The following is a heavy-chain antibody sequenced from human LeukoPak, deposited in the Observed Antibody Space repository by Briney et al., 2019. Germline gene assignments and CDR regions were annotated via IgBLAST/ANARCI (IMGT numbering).Heavy chain of an antibody. CDR1: GGSISSSNW. D-gene: IGHD3-10*01. CDR2: INHSGST. CDR3: ARTRYYYNSRSYGAPYYFDY. V-gene: IGHV4-4*02. J-gene: IGHJ4*02. Sequence: PSETLSLTCAVSGGSISSSNWWSWVRQPPGKGLEWIGEINHSGSTNYNPSLKSRVTISVDTSKNQFSLKLSSVTAADTAVYYCARTRYYYNSRSYGAPYYFDYWGQGTLVTVSS.